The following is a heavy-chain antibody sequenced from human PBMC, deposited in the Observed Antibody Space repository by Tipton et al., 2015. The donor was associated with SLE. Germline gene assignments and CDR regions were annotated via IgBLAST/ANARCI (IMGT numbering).Heavy chain of an antibody. CDR3: AREAIFGVVLPSYYFDY. Sequence: LRLSCPVSGGSISSGGYYWSWIRQHPGKGLEWIGYIYYSGSTYYNPSLKSRVTISVDTSKNQFSLKLSSVTAADTAVYYCAREAIFGVVLPSYYFDYWGQGTLVTVSS. D-gene: IGHD3-3*01. CDR2: IYYSGST. CDR1: GGSISSGGYY. J-gene: IGHJ4*02. V-gene: IGHV4-31*02.